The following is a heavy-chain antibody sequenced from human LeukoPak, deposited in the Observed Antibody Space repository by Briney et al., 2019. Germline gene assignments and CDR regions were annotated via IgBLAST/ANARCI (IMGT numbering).Heavy chain of an antibody. J-gene: IGHJ3*02. Sequence: PSETLSLTCTVSGDSISNSSYYWGWIRQPPGKELEWIGSIYYSGSTYYNPSLNSRVTISVDTSKNQFSLKLSSVTAADTAVYFCARDYLGGNPDAFDIWGQGTMVTVSS. CDR3: ARDYLGGNPDAFDI. CDR1: GDSISNSSYY. V-gene: IGHV4-39*07. D-gene: IGHD4-23*01. CDR2: IYYSGST.